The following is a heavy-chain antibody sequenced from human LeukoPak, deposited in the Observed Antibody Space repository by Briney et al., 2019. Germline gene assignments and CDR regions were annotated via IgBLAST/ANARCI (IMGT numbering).Heavy chain of an antibody. CDR2: ISYDGSNK. CDR1: GFTFSSYG. D-gene: IGHD3-9*01. CDR3: AKGSYDISTPFDY. J-gene: IGHJ4*02. Sequence: PGGSLRLSCAASGFTFSSYGMHWVRQAPGKGLEWVAVISYDGSNKYYADSVKGRFTISRDNSKNTLYLQMNSLRAEDTAVYYCAKGSYDISTPFDYWGQGTLVTVSS. V-gene: IGHV3-30*18.